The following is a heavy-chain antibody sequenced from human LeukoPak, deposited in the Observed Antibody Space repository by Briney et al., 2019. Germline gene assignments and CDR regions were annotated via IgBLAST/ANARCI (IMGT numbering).Heavy chain of an antibody. CDR3: ASAVGRDGYNLSYYFDY. D-gene: IGHD5-24*01. CDR2: INHSGST. Sequence: SETLSLTCTVSGGSISSSSYYWGWIRQPPGKGLEWIGEINHSGSTNYNPSLKSRVTISVDTSKNQFSLKLSSVTAADTAVYYCASAVGRDGYNLSYYFDYWGQGTLVTVSS. CDR1: GGSISSSSYY. J-gene: IGHJ4*02. V-gene: IGHV4-39*07.